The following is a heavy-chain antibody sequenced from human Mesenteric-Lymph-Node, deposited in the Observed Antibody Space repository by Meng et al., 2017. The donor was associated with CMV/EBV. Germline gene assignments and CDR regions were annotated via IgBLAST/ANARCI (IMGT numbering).Heavy chain of an antibody. J-gene: IGHJ6*02. V-gene: IGHV3-11*04. D-gene: IGHD4-11*01. CDR2: STSDGFI. Sequence: GESLKISCAASGFALSDYYMRWIRQAPGKGLEWVSYSTSDGFIYYADSVKGRFTVSRDNAQNSLDLQMNSLRAEDTAVYYCARRGPYSKPYYYYGMDVWGQGTTVTVSS. CDR3: ARRGPYSKPYYYYGMDV. CDR1: GFALSDYY.